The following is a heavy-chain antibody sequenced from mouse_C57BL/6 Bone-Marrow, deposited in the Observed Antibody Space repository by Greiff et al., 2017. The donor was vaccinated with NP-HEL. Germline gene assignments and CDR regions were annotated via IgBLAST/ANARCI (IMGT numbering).Heavy chain of an antibody. CDR2: IDPSDSYT. CDR3: ATGIDDGPY. J-gene: IGHJ2*01. D-gene: IGHD2-3*01. V-gene: IGHV1-69*01. CDR1: GYTFTSYW. Sequence: QVQLQQPGAELVMPGASVKLSCKASGYTFTSYWMHWVKQRPGQGLEWIGEIDPSDSYTNYNQKFKGKSTLTVDKSSSTAYMQLSSLTSEDSAVYYCATGIDDGPYWGQGTTLTVSS.